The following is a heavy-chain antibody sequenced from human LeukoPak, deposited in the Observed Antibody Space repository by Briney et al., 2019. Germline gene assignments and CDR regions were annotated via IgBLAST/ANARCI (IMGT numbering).Heavy chain of an antibody. CDR3: SKWGDYDILIGYYDSDY. CDR1: GCIFSHYA. V-gene: IGHV3-23*01. D-gene: IGHD3-9*01. Sequence: PGVSLRLSRAASGCIFSHYAMSWVRQPPGKGLEWISAHGGRHPYTYYADSVKGRFTVSRDDPKNTLYLQMNTRRVEDTAVYYCSKWGDYDILIGYYDSDYWGNGTLVSVSS. CDR2: HGGRHPYT. J-gene: IGHJ4*01.